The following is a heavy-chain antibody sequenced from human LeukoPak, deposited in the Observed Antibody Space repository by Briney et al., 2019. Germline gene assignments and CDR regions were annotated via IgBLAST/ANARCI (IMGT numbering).Heavy chain of an antibody. CDR1: GGTFSSYA. D-gene: IGHD3-10*01. CDR2: IIPILGIA. V-gene: IGHV1-69*04. Sequence: SVKVSCKASGGTFSSYAISWVRQAPGQGLEWMGRIIPILGIANYAQKFQGRVTITADKSTSTAYMELSSLRSEDTAVYYCARDVPRSPVKRSVYYYYGMDVWGQGTTVTVSS. CDR3: ARDVPRSPVKRSVYYYYGMDV. J-gene: IGHJ6*02.